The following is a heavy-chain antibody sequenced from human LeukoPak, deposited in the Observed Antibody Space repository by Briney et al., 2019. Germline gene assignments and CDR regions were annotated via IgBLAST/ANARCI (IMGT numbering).Heavy chain of an antibody. CDR1: GYTFTGYY. V-gene: IGHV1-2*02. J-gene: IGHJ3*02. Sequence: ASVKVSCKASGYTFTGYYMHWVRQAPGQGLEWMGWINPNSGVTNYAQKFQGRVTMTRDTSISTAYMELSRLRSDDTAVYYCAREGSSSLGAFDIWGQGTMVTVSS. D-gene: IGHD6-6*01. CDR2: INPNSGVT. CDR3: AREGSSSLGAFDI.